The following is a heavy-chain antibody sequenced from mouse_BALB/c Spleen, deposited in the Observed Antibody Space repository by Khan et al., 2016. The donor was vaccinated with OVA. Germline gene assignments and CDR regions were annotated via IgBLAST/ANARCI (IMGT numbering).Heavy chain of an antibody. CDR1: GFNIKDTY. CDR3: ATLYGNPFHY. J-gene: IGHJ3*01. D-gene: IGHD2-1*01. Sequence: VQLKQSGAELVRPGASVKLSCTASGFNIKDTYMHWVKQRPEQGLEWIGRIDPSNGDTKYDPKFQDKATIPTDTSSNPSYLQLSCLTSEDTAVYYCATLYGNPFHYWGQGTLVTVSA. CDR2: IDPSNGDT. V-gene: IGHV14-3*02.